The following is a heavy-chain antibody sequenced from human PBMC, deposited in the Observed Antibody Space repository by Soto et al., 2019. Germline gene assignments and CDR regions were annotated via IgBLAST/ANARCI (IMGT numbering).Heavy chain of an antibody. Sequence: GGSLRLSCAASGFTFSSYAMSWVRQAPGKGLEWVSAISGSGGSTYYADSVKGRFTISRDNSKNTLYLQMNSLRAEDTAVYYCAKWGITIFGVVIIPDAFDIWGQGTMVTVSS. CDR2: ISGSGGST. V-gene: IGHV3-23*01. CDR3: AKWGITIFGVVIIPDAFDI. D-gene: IGHD3-3*01. CDR1: GFTFSSYA. J-gene: IGHJ3*02.